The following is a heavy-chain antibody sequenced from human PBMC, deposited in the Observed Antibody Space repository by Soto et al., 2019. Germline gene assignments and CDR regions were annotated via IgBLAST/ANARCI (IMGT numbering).Heavy chain of an antibody. CDR3: ARGVVTYSSYYYGMDV. V-gene: IGHV3-11*01. CDR2: ISSRATTI. CDR1: GFSVNNND. D-gene: IGHD6-19*01. Sequence: PGGSLRLSCATTGFSVNNNDMSWVRQAPGKGLEWVSHISSRATTIYYADSVKGRFTISRDNAKNSLYLQMNSLRAEDTAVYYCARGVVTYSSYYYGMDVWGQGTTVTVS. J-gene: IGHJ6*02.